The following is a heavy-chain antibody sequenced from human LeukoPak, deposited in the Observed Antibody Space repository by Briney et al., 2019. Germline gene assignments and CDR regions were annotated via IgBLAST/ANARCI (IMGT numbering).Heavy chain of an antibody. J-gene: IGHJ4*02. Sequence: PGGSLRLSCAASGFTFSDFWMHWVRQAPGKGLEWVAAISGSGASPYYADSVKGRFIISRDNSKNTLYLQMNSLGVEDTAVYYCAKGWGGVNRNYFDFWGQGTLVTVSS. CDR2: ISGSGASP. CDR3: AKGWGGVNRNYFDF. D-gene: IGHD2-8*01. CDR1: GFTFSDFW. V-gene: IGHV3-23*01.